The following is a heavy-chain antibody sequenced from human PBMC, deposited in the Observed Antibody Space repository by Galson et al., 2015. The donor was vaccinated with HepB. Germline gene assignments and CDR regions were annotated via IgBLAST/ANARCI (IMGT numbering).Heavy chain of an antibody. D-gene: IGHD2-21*01. V-gene: IGHV1-3*01. CDR2: INAGNGNT. CDR3: ARRHTYSYYMDV. CDR1: GYTFTSYA. Sequence: SVKVSCKASGYTFTSYAMHWVRQAPGQRVEWMGWINAGNGNTKHSQKFQGRVNITRDTSASTPYMELSSLRSEDTAVYYYARRHTYSYYMDVWGKGSTVTVSS. J-gene: IGHJ6*03.